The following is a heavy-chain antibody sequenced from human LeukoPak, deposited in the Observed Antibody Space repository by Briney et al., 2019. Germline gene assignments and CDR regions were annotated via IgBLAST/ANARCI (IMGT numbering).Heavy chain of an antibody. Sequence: SETLSLTCTVSGDSISSGSYFWSWIRQSAGKGLEWIGRMYSSGRTDYNPSLKSRVTISLDMSKNQFSLKLSSVTAADTAVYYCARDLPPLHYYDSGGYYFDYWGQGTLVTVSS. D-gene: IGHD3-22*01. CDR2: MYSSGRT. V-gene: IGHV4-61*02. CDR3: ARDLPPLHYYDSGGYYFDY. CDR1: GDSISSGSYF. J-gene: IGHJ4*02.